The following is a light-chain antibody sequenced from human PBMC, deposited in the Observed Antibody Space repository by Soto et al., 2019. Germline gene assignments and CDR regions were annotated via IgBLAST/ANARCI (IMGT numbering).Light chain of an antibody. CDR2: GAS. CDR1: QSVRSNY. CDR3: QQYGSSGT. V-gene: IGKV3-20*01. J-gene: IGKJ1*01. Sequence: ILLTQSPDTLPLSPGERATLSCRASQSVRSNYLAWYQQTLGHAPSLLIYGASNRATGIPDRLSGSGSGTDFTLTISRLEPEDFAVYYCQQYGSSGTFGQGTKVDIK.